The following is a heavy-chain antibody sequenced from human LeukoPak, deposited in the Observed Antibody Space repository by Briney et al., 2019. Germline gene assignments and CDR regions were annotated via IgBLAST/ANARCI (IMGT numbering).Heavy chain of an antibody. Sequence: PGGSLRLSCAASGFTFSSYAMSWVRQAPGKGLEWVSAISGSGGSTYYADSVKGRFTISRDNSKNTLYLQMNSLRAEDTAVYYCARNGRPRSYYYGMDVWGQGTTVTVSS. J-gene: IGHJ6*02. CDR1: GFTFSSYA. D-gene: IGHD6-25*01. CDR3: ARNGRPRSYYYGMDV. CDR2: ISGSGGST. V-gene: IGHV3-23*01.